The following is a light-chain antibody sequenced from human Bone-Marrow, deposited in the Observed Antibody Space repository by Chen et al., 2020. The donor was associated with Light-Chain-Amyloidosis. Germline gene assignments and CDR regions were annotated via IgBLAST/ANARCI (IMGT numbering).Light chain of an antibody. CDR3: QEFYTTAYT. Sequence: DIQMTQSPSSLSAPIGDRVTITCRASLGITNSLAWYQQKPGTAPKLLLYGASRLESGVPSRFSGSGSGTDYTLTISSLQPEDFATYFCQEFYTTAYTFGQGTKLDIK. CDR2: GAS. J-gene: IGKJ2*01. CDR1: LGITNS. V-gene: IGKV1-NL1*01.